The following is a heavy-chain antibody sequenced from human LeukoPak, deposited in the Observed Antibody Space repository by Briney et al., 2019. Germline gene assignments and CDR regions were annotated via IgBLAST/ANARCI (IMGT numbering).Heavy chain of an antibody. J-gene: IGHJ6*04. CDR3: AELGITMTGGV. D-gene: IGHD3-22*01. CDR1: GFTLSSYE. CDR2: ISSSGSTI. V-gene: IGHV3-48*03. Sequence: GGSLRLSCAASGFTLSSYEMNWVRQAPGKGLEWVSYISSSGSTIYYADPVKGRFTIPRDNAKNSLYLQMSSLRAEDTAVYYCAELGITMTGGVWGKGTTVTISS.